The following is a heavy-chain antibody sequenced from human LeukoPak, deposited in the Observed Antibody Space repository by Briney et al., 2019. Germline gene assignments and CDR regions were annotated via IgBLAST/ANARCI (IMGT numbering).Heavy chain of an antibody. Sequence: GESLQISCKGSGYSFTSYWIGWVRQLPGKGLEWMGIIYPGDSDTRYSPSFQGQVTISADKSISTAYLQWSSLKASDTAMYYCARLKRVAARYFDYWGQGTLVTVSS. CDR2: IYPGDSDT. CDR1: GYSFTSYW. J-gene: IGHJ4*02. D-gene: IGHD6-6*01. V-gene: IGHV5-51*01. CDR3: ARLKRVAARYFDY.